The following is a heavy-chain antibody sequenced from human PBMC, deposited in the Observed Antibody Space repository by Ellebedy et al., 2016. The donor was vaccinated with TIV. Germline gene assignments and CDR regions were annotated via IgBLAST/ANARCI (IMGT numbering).Heavy chain of an antibody. V-gene: IGHV3-11*01. CDR3: ARAPPPRGDRSADAFDI. J-gene: IGHJ3*02. CDR1: GFTFSDYY. D-gene: IGHD7-27*01. Sequence: GESLKISCAASGFTFSDYYMSWIRQAPGKGLEWISYISNSDSAIYYADSVKGRFTISRDNAKNSLFLQMNSLRAEDTAVYYCARAPPPRGDRSADAFDIWGQGTMVTVSS. CDR2: ISNSDSAI.